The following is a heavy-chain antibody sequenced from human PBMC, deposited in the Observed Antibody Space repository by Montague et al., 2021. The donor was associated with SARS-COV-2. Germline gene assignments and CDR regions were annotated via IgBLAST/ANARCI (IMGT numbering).Heavy chain of an antibody. CDR3: ARSYYDILTNYYDAFDI. J-gene: IGHJ3*02. CDR1: GFSLSTSGMR. V-gene: IGHV2-70*04. CDR2: IDWDDDK. D-gene: IGHD3-9*01. Sequence: PALVKPTKTLTLTCTLSGFSLSTSGMRASWIRQPPGKALEWLARIDWDDDKFYSTSLKTRLTISKDTSKNQVVLTMTNMDPVDTATYYCARSYYDILTNYYDAFDIGGQGTMVTVSS.